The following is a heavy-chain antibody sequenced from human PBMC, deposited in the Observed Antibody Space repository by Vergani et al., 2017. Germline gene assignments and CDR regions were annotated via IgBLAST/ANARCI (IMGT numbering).Heavy chain of an antibody. V-gene: IGHV2-5*01. CDR2: IYWNDDK. D-gene: IGHD4-17*01. CDR1: GFSLDTGGVG. J-gene: IGHJ5*02. Sequence: QITLKESGPTLIKPTQNLTLTCTFSGFSLDTGGVGVGWIRQPPGKGLEWVSLIYWNDDKRYSSSLKPRLILTKDTSKNQVVLTLTNVVPADTATYYCARLSEHCGDCVGDSMFDPWGQGTLVTVSS. CDR3: ARLSEHCGDCVGDSMFDP.